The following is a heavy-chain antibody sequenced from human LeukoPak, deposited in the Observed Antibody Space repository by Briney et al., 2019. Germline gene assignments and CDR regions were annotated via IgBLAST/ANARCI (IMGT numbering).Heavy chain of an antibody. J-gene: IGHJ4*02. CDR2: IIPIFGTA. V-gene: IGHV1-69*13. Sequence: SLKVSRKASGGTFSRYAISWVRQAPGEGLEWMGGIIPIFGTANYAQKFQGRVTITADESTSTAYMELSSLRSEDTAVYYCARELGYCSSTSCYYFDYWGQGTLVTVSS. CDR1: GGTFSRYA. CDR3: ARELGYCSSTSCYYFDY. D-gene: IGHD2-2*01.